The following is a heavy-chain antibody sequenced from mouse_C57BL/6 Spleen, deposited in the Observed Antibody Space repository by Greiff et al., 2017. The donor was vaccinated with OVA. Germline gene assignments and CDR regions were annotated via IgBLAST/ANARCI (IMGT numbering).Heavy chain of an antibody. Sequence: EVKLMESGGGLVKPGGSLKLSCAASGFTFSSYAMSWVRQTPEKRLEWVATISDGGSYTYYPDNVKGRFTISRDNAKNNLYLQMSHLKSEDTAMYYGAREGAPDCWGQGTTLTVSS. CDR2: ISDGGSYT. V-gene: IGHV5-4*01. CDR1: GFTFSSYA. D-gene: IGHD3-1*01. J-gene: IGHJ2*01. CDR3: AREGAPDC.